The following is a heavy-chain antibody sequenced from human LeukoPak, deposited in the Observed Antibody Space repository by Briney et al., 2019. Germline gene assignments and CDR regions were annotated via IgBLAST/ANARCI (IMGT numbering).Heavy chain of an antibody. CDR3: ARLSGYGLHYYYHMDV. CDR2: INPSGAST. D-gene: IGHD5-12*01. Sequence: ASVKVSCKASGYTFTSYYIHWVRQAPGQGLEWMGVINPSGASTIYAQKFQGRVTMTRDMSTSTVYMELSSLRSEDTAVYYCARLSGYGLHYYYHMDVWGKGTTVTVSS. CDR1: GYTFTSYY. J-gene: IGHJ6*03. V-gene: IGHV1-46*01.